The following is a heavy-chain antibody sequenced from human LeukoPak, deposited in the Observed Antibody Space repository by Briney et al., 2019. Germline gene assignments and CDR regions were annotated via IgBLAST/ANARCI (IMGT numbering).Heavy chain of an antibody. CDR2: IYYSGST. V-gene: IGHV4-59*01. J-gene: IGHJ4*02. D-gene: IGHD3-3*02. CDR3: ARDAFGRSGFDY. Sequence: SETLSLTCTVSGDSISSYYWSWIRQPPGKGLEGIGCIYYSGSTKYNPSLKSRVTISRDTSKNQFSLKLSSVTAADTAVYYCARDAFGRSGFDYWGQGTLVTVSS. CDR1: GDSISSYY.